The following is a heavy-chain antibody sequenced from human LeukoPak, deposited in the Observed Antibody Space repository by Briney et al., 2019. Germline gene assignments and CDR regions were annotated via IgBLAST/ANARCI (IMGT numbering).Heavy chain of an antibody. Sequence: ASVKVSCKAFGYTFTSYDINWVRQATGQGLEWMGWMNPNSGNTGYAQKFQGRVTITRNTSISTAYMELSSLRSEDTAVYYCARVRRYCSSTSCYYYYYMDVWGKGTTVTVSS. CDR1: GYTFTSYD. CDR3: ARVRRYCSSTSCYYYYYMDV. CDR2: MNPNSGNT. D-gene: IGHD2-2*01. V-gene: IGHV1-8*03. J-gene: IGHJ6*03.